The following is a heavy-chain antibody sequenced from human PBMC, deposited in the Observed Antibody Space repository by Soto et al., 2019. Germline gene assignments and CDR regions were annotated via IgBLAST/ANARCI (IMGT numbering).Heavy chain of an antibody. CDR3: ARGNRILYSSKPDFDY. Sequence: QVQLVQSGAEVKKPGASVKVSCKASGYTFTAYYVHWVRQAPGQGLEWMGWINPNSGGTSFAHNFQGWVTMTRDTSISTAYMELSRLKFDDTAFYFCARGNRILYSSKPDFDYWGQGTLVTVSS. V-gene: IGHV1-2*04. CDR1: GYTFTAYY. CDR2: INPNSGGT. J-gene: IGHJ4*02. D-gene: IGHD6-13*01.